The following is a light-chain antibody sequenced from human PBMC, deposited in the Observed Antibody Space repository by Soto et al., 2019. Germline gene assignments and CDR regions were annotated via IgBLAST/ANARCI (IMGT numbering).Light chain of an antibody. CDR1: QSVSNY. V-gene: IGKV3-11*01. CDR2: DAS. J-gene: IGKJ4*01. CDR3: QQHINRLS. Sequence: EIVLTQSPATLSLSPGERATLSCRASQSVSNYLAWYQQKPGQAPRLLIYDASNRATGIPARFSGSGSGTDFTLTISTLEXEDFAVYYCQQHINRLSFGGGTKVDIK.